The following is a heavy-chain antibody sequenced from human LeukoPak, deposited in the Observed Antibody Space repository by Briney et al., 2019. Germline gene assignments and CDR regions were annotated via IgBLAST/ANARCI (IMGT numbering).Heavy chain of an antibody. CDR3: ARDRGLVVAPVD. J-gene: IGHJ4*02. D-gene: IGHD3-22*01. CDR2: FNPNSGGT. CDR1: GYTFTGYY. Sequence: ASVKVSCKASGYTFTGYYMHWVRQAPGQGLEWMGWFNPNSGGTYYAQKFQGRVTMTRDTSISTAYMELSRLRSDDTAVYYCARDRGLVVAPVDWGQGTLVTVSS. V-gene: IGHV1-2*02.